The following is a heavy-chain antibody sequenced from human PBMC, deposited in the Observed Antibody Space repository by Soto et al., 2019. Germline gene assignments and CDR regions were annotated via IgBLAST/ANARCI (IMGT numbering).Heavy chain of an antibody. CDR3: ARENGILAVGQEGGMDV. CDR1: GGTFSSYA. V-gene: IGHV1-69*12. Sequence: QVQLVQSGAEVKKPGSSVKVSCKASGGTFSSYAISWVRQAPGQGLEWMGGIIPIFGTASYAQKFQGRVTITADESTSTAYMELSSLRSEDTAVYYCARENGILAVGQEGGMDVWGQGTTVTVSS. D-gene: IGHD6-19*01. CDR2: IIPIFGTA. J-gene: IGHJ6*02.